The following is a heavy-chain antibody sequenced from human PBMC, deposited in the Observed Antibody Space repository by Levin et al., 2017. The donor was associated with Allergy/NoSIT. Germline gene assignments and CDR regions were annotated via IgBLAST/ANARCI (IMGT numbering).Heavy chain of an antibody. J-gene: IGHJ4*02. V-gene: IGHV4-34*01. CDR1: GGSFRGYY. D-gene: IGHD3/OR15-3a*01. CDR2: INHSGST. CDR3: ARGPRRYLGGLVPPDY. Sequence: SQTLSLTCAVYGGSFRGYYWSWIRQPPGKGLEWIGEINHSGSTNYNPSLKSRVTISVDTSKNQFSLKLSSVTAADTAVYYCARGPRRYLGGLVPPDYWGQGTLVTVSS.